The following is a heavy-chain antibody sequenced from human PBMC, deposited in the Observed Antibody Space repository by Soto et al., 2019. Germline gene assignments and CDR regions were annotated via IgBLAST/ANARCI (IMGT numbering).Heavy chain of an antibody. CDR3: ATESGSTYGYFDH. V-gene: IGHV4-4*07. D-gene: IGHD5-18*01. CDR2: IDTSGNT. CDR1: GGSISTYY. J-gene: IGHJ4*02. Sequence: PSETLSLTCTVSGGSISTYYWSWIRQPAGKGLEWIGRIDTSGNTNYNPSLKSRVTMSVDTSKKQFSLKLTSVTAADTAVYYCATESGSTYGYFDHWGQGTQVTVSS.